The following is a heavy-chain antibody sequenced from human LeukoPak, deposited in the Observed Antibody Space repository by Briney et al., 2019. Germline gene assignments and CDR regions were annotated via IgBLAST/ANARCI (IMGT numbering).Heavy chain of an antibody. Sequence: ASVKVSCKASGYTFTGYYMHWVRQAPGQGLEWMGRINPNSGGTNYAQKFQGRVTMTRDTSISTAYMELSRLRSDDTAVYYRARVRFRAMITLGGRQDNWFDPWGQGTLVTVSS. CDR3: ARVRFRAMITLGGRQDNWFDP. D-gene: IGHD3-16*01. J-gene: IGHJ5*02. CDR2: INPNSGGT. CDR1: GYTFTGYY. V-gene: IGHV1-2*06.